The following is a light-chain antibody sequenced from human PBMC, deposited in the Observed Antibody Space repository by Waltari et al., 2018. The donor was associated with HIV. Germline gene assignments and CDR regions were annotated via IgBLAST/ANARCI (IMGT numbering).Light chain of an antibody. CDR1: SNDVGNYNL. V-gene: IGLV2-23*01. Sequence: QSALTQPASVSGSPGQSITISCTGTSNDVGNYNLVSWYQQHPGTAPKLMIYEASKRPSGVSNRFSGSKSGNTASLTISGLQAEDEADYYCAAWNDNLSGYVFGTGTKVTV. J-gene: IGLJ1*01. CDR3: AAWNDNLSGYV. CDR2: EAS.